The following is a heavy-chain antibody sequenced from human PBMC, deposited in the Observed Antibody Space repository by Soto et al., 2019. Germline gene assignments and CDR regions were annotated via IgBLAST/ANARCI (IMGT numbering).Heavy chain of an antibody. D-gene: IGHD2-21*02. CDR3: ARQLAYCGGDCYTEPIDY. V-gene: IGHV1-2*02. CDR1: GYTFTAYY. J-gene: IGHJ4*02. Sequence: QAQLVQSGAEVKKPGASVKVSCKTSGYTFTAYYIHWVRQAPGQGLEWVGWINPKTGDTKYAQKFQGSVTMTGDTSITTAYMELGRLRSDDTAVYHCARQLAYCGGDCYTEPIDYWGQGTLVTVSS. CDR2: INPKTGDT.